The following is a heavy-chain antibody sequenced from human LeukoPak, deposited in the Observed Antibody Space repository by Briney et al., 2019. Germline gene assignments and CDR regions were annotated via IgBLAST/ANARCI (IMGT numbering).Heavy chain of an antibody. J-gene: IGHJ4*02. D-gene: IGHD6-6*01. V-gene: IGHV3-49*04. CDR1: GFTFGDYA. CDR3: TRSVEYSSSWGYYFDY. Sequence: GGSLRLSCTASGFTFGDYAMSWVRQAPGKGLEWVGFIRSKAYGGTTEYAASVKGRFTISRDDSKSIAYLQMNSLKTEDTAVYYCTRSVEYSSSWGYYFDYWGQGTLVTVSS. CDR2: IRSKAYGGTT.